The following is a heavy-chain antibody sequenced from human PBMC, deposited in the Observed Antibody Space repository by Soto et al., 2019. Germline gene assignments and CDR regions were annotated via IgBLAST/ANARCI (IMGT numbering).Heavy chain of an antibody. J-gene: IGHJ6*02. CDR1: GYTFTSYG. Sequence: AASVKVSCKASGYTFTSYGISWVRQAPGQGLEWMGWISAYNGNTNYAQKLQGRVTMTTDTSTSTAYMELRGLRSDDTAVYYCARVRGVTNSYYYYGMDGWGQGTTVTVSS. D-gene: IGHD4-17*01. CDR2: ISAYNGNT. V-gene: IGHV1-18*01. CDR3: ARVRGVTNSYYYYGMDG.